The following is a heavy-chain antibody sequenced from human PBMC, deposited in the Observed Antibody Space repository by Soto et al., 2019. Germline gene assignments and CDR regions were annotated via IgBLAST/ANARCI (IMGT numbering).Heavy chain of an antibody. CDR3: TTDLPSSSGWTNDS. V-gene: IGHV3-15*07. CDR2: IKRKTEGETT. J-gene: IGHJ4*02. CDR1: GFSFGDTW. D-gene: IGHD6-19*01. Sequence: GGSLRLSCAAYGFSFGDTWMNWVRQAPGKGLEWVARIKRKTEGETTDYAAPVKDRFSISRDDSKNTLFLQMNSLKTEDTAVYYCTTDLPSSSGWTNDSWGQGSLVTVSS.